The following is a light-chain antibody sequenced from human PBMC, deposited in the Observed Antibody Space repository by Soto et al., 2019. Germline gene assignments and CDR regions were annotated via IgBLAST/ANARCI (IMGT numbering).Light chain of an antibody. CDR3: QQSNNWPPIT. V-gene: IGKV3-15*01. Sequence: EIVLTQSPATLSVSPGESATLSCRASESVGRNLAWFQQKPGQAPRLLIYGASTRATGVPARFSGSGSGTEFTLTISSLQSEDFAVYYCQQSNNWPPITFGQGTRLEIK. CDR2: GAS. J-gene: IGKJ5*01. CDR1: ESVGRN.